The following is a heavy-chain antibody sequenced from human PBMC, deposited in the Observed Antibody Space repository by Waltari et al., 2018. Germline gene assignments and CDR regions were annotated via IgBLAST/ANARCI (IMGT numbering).Heavy chain of an antibody. V-gene: IGHV4-34*02. CDR3: AKSRASTWPYDA. CDR2: VNESGRT. CDR1: GAAFSTRH. D-gene: IGHD6-13*01. Sequence: QVQLQQWGAGVLKPSETLSLSCAVYGAAFSTRHYTWIRQSPGKGLEWIGEVNESGRTTYNPSLRSRVTISLDTSRDRLSLNMTSVTAADSGVYYCAKSRASTWPYDAWGQGAEVIVSS. J-gene: IGHJ5*02.